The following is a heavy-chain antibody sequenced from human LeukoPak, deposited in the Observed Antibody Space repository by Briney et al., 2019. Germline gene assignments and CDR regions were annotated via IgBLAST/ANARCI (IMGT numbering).Heavy chain of an antibody. CDR1: GFSLSTSGVA. CDR3: AHRGIVEYCSGGSCPSYYYYGLDV. D-gene: IGHD2-15*01. CDR2: IDWDDDK. V-gene: IGHV2-5*02. J-gene: IGHJ6*02. Sequence: SGPTLVKPTQTLTQTCTFSGFSLSTSGVAVGWIRQPPGNALEWLALIDWDDDKRYSPSLKSRLTVTKDTSKNQVVLTLTNVDPVDTATYYCAHRGIVEYCSGGSCPSYYYYGLDVWGQGTTVTVS.